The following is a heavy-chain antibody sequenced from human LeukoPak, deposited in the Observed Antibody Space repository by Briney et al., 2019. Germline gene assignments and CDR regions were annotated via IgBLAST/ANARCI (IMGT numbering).Heavy chain of an antibody. CDR3: ARQRDYYNS. V-gene: IGHV3-7*01. CDR1: GFAFSNYW. D-gene: IGHD6-25*01. Sequence: GGALRPSCAVSGFAFSNYWMSWVRQAPGKGLEWVANIHTYGSEKNHADSVKGRFTISRDNAKNSLYLEMNSLRVEDTAVYYCARQRDYYNSWGQGIQVTVSS. J-gene: IGHJ4*02. CDR2: IHTYGSEK.